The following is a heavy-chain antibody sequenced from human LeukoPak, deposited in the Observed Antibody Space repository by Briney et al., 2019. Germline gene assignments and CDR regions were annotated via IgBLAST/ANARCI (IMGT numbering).Heavy chain of an antibody. CDR2: ITSSSTTI. CDR1: GFTFTIYS. CDR3: ARGPEMATDSY. V-gene: IGHV3-48*04. D-gene: IGHD5-24*01. Sequence: GGSLRLSCAASGFTFTIYSMNWVRQAPGKGLEWVSYITSSSTTIYYADSVRGRFTISRDHGKNSLYLQINSLRAEDTAVYYCARGPEMATDSYWGQGTLVTVSS. J-gene: IGHJ4*02.